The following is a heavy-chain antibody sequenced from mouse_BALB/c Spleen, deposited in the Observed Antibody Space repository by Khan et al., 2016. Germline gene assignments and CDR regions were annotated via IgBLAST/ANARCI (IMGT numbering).Heavy chain of an antibody. V-gene: IGHV6-6*02. CDR1: GFTFSNYW. CDR2: IRLKSHNYAT. Sequence: EVKLEESGGGLVQPGGSMKLSCVASGFTFSNYWMHWVRQSPEQGLEWVAEIRLKSHNYATHYAESVKGSFTISRHDSKSSVYLQMNNLRAEGTGIYYCTTGFAYWGQGTLVTVSA. J-gene: IGHJ3*01. CDR3: TTGFAY.